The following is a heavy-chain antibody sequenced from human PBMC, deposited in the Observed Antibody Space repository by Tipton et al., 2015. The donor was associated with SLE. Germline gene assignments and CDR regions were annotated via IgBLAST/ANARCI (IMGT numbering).Heavy chain of an antibody. CDR2: IYYSGST. V-gene: IGHV4-61*01. D-gene: IGHD6-13*01. J-gene: IGHJ6*02. Sequence: TLSLTCTVSGGSISSSSDYWSWIRQPPGKGLEWIGYIYYSGSTDYNPSLKSRVTIPVDTSKNQFSLKLNSVTAADTAVYYCARRGALAAAGVYYYYGMDVWGQGTTVTVSS. CDR1: GGSISSSSDY. CDR3: ARRGALAAAGVYYYYGMDV.